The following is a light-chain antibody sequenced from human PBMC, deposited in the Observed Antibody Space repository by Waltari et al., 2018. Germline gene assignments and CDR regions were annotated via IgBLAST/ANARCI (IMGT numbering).Light chain of an antibody. J-gene: IGKJ1*01. V-gene: IGKV1-39*01. CDR2: AAS. CDR3: QQSYSTPRT. Sequence: DIQMTQSPSSLSASVGDRVTITCRASQSISSYLNWYQQKPGKAPKLLIYAASSLQSGVPSRFSGSGSGTDFTLTISRLQPEEFATYYCQQSYSTPRTFGKATEVEIK. CDR1: QSISSY.